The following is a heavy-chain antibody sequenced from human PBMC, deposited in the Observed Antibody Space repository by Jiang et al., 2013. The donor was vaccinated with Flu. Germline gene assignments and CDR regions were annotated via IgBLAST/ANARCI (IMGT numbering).Heavy chain of an antibody. D-gene: IGHD4-17*01. CDR2: TYYRSKWYN. CDR3: ARVLHDYGDRHFDY. Sequence: SAAWNWIRQSPSRGLEWLGRTYYRSKWYNDYAVSVKSRITINPDTSKNQFSLQLNSVTPEDTAVYYCARVLHDYGDRHFDYWGQGTLVTVSS. CDR1: SAA. V-gene: IGHV6-1*01. J-gene: IGHJ4*02.